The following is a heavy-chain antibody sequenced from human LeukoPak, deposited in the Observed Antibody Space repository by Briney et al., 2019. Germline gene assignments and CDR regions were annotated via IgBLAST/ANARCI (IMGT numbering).Heavy chain of an antibody. CDR2: ISWNSGSI. V-gene: IGHV3-9*01. J-gene: IGHJ4*02. D-gene: IGHD6-19*01. CDR3: AKGAVAGRKYYFDY. CDR1: GFTFDDYA. Sequence: GRSLRLSCAASGFTFDDYAMHWVRQAPGKGLEWVSGISWNSGSIGYADSVKGRFTISRDNSKNTLYLQMNSLRAEDTAVYYCAKGAVAGRKYYFDYWGQGTLVTVSS.